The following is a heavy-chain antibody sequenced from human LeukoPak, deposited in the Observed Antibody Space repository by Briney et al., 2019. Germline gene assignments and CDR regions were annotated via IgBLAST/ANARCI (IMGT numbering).Heavy chain of an antibody. Sequence: SETLSLTCTVSGDSISSYYWSWIRQPAGKGLEWIGRIYTSGSSNYNPSLKSRVTMSVDTSKNQFSLKLSSVTAADTAVYFCARSLGYSSTLVREGWFHPWGQGTLVTVSS. J-gene: IGHJ5*02. CDR3: ARSLGYSSTLVREGWFHP. D-gene: IGHD6-19*01. CDR2: IYTSGSS. CDR1: GDSISSYY. V-gene: IGHV4-4*07.